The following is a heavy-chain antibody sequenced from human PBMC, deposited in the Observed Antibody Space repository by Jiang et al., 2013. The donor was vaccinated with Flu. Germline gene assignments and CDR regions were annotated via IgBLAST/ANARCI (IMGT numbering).Heavy chain of an antibody. Sequence: SGAEVKRPGASVKVSCKASGYTFTGSYIHWVRQAPGQGLEWLGWIIPNSGGTSYAQKFQGRVTMTRDTSSSTAYMELNRLISDDTAVYYCTRIIVATSGFDPWGQGTLVTVSS. D-gene: IGHD3-16*02. CDR2: IIPNSGGT. CDR3: TRIIVATSGFDP. V-gene: IGHV1-2*02. J-gene: IGHJ5*02. CDR1: GYTFTGSY.